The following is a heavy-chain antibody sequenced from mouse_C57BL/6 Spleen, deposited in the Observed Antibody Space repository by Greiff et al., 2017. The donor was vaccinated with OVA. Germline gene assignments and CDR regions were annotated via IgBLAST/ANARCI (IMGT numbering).Heavy chain of an antibody. CDR2: ISYDGSN. J-gene: IGHJ2*01. V-gene: IGHV3-6*01. CDR3: ARDRLYYFDY. CDR1: GYSITSGYY. D-gene: IGHD2-14*01. Sequence: EVQLQQSGPGLVKPSQSLSLTCSVTGYSITSGYYWNWIRQFPGNKLEWMGYISYDGSNNYNPSLKNRISITRDTSKNQFFLKLNSVTTEDTATYYCARDRLYYFDYWGQGTTLTVSS.